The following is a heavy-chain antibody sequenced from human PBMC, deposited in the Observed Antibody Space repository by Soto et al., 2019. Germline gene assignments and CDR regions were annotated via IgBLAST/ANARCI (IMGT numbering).Heavy chain of an antibody. CDR3: ASRATTVTYDDFYI. V-gene: IGHV4-39*01. CDR1: GGSISSSTYY. CDR2: IYYSGTA. Sequence: TLSLTCSVSGGSISSSTYYWGWVRQPPGKGLEWIGSIYYSGTAHYTPSLKSRLTISVDTSKNQFSLNLSAVTAADTAVYYCASRATTVTYDDFYIWGQGTMVTVSS. D-gene: IGHD4-17*01. J-gene: IGHJ3*02.